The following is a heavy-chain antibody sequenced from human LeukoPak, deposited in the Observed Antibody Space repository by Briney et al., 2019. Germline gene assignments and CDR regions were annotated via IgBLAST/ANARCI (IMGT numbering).Heavy chain of an antibody. V-gene: IGHV4-34*01. CDR3: ARVVGVITGTTPYNGGELDY. CDR1: GGSFSGYY. J-gene: IGHJ4*02. Sequence: SETLSLTCAVYGGSFSGYYWSWIRQPPGKGLEWIGEINHSGSTNYNPSLKSRVTISVDTSKNQFSLKLSSVTAADTAVYYCARVVGVITGTTPYNGGELDYWGQGTLVTVSS. D-gene: IGHD1-7*01. CDR2: INHSGST.